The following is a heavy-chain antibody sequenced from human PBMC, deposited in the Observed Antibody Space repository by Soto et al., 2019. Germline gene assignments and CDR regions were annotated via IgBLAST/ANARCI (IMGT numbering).Heavy chain of an antibody. V-gene: IGHV1-18*01. CDR1: GYTFFTYD. J-gene: IGHJ5*02. D-gene: IGHD5-12*01. Sequence: ASVKVSCKASGYTFFTYDISWVRQAPGQGLEWMGWISTYSGDTKYAQKFQGRVTMTTDTSTTTAYLELRSLRSDDTAVYYCARHHGPTTSENWFDPWRQGTLVTVSS. CDR2: ISTYSGDT. CDR3: ARHHGPTTSENWFDP.